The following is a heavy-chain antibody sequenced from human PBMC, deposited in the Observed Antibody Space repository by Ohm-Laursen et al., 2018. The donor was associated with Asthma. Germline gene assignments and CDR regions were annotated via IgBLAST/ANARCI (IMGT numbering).Heavy chain of an antibody. CDR2: ISYDGGIK. CDR1: GFTFSNYG. J-gene: IGHJ2*01. Sequence: SLRLSCTASGFTFSNYGIHWVRQAPGKGLEWVAVISYDGGIKYYADSVKGRFAISRDNSKNTLYLQMNSLRAEDTAVYYCARDPIPEVVVPAAISFWYFDLWGRGTLVTVSS. CDR3: ARDPIPEVVVPAAISFWYFDL. D-gene: IGHD2-2*02. V-gene: IGHV3-30*03.